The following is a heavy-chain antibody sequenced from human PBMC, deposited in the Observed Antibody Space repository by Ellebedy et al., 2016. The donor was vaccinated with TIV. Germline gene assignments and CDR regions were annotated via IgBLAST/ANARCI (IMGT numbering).Heavy chain of an antibody. Sequence: SETLSLXCAVSGGSINNGPYSWNWIRQPPGKGLEWIGYIHQNGRTDYNPSLQSRLTISRDRYRNQFSLKLTSVTAADTAVYFCVRGRHSYGFEWFDTWGQGTLVIVSS. CDR3: VRGRHSYGFEWFDT. CDR1: GGSINNGPYS. J-gene: IGHJ5*02. D-gene: IGHD5-18*01. CDR2: IHQNGRT. V-gene: IGHV4-30-2*01.